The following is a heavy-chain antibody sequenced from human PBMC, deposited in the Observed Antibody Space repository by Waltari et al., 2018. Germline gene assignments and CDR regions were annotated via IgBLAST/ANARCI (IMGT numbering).Heavy chain of an antibody. V-gene: IGHV4-4*02. Sequence: QLQLEQLGPGLVKPSETLSLICAVSGDSMGDSDLWNWVRQSPGKGLEWIGQVHRSGRTNYNPSVASRFTVSVDTSTNHFSLKVTSATAADTAVYYCARDRGRGLYLDSWGQGILVTVSP. CDR3: ARDRGRGLYLDS. D-gene: IGHD2-15*01. J-gene: IGHJ4*02. CDR1: GDSMGDSDL. CDR2: VHRSGRT.